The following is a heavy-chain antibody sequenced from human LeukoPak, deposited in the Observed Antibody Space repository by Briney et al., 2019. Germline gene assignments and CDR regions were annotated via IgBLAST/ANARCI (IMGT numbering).Heavy chain of an antibody. D-gene: IGHD1-26*01. Sequence: GGSLRLSCAASGFTVSLYYMTWVRQAPGKGLEWVSHITASGTAMFYADSVKGRFTISRDNAKNSLYLQMNSLRDKDTAVYYCASSGSYRFDYWGQGTLVTVSS. CDR2: ITASGTAM. V-gene: IGHV3-48*02. J-gene: IGHJ4*02. CDR1: GFTVSLYY. CDR3: ASSGSYRFDY.